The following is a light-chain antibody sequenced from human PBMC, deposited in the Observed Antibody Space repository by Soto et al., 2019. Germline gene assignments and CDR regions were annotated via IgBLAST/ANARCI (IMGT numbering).Light chain of an antibody. CDR2: DVS. CDR3: CSYAGSNTLV. CDR1: SSDIGAYNF. J-gene: IGLJ3*02. Sequence: QSALTQPRSVSGSPGQSVTISCSGTSSDIGAYNFVSWYQQHPGTAPKLMIYDVSKRPSGVPDRFSGSKSGNTAFLTISGLQSEDEADYYCCSYAGSNTLVFGGGTKLTVL. V-gene: IGLV2-11*01.